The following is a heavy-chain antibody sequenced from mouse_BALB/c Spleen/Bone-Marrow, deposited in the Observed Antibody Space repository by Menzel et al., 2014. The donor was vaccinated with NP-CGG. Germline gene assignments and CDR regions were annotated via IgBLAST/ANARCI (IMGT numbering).Heavy chain of an antibody. J-gene: IGHJ3*01. CDR1: GFTFSSYA. CDR3: ASGDVYSAY. CDR2: ISSGGSYT. D-gene: IGHD2-3*01. V-gene: IGHV5-9-4*01. Sequence: VQLKESGGGLVKPGGSLKLSCAASGFTFSSYAMSWARQSPDKRLEWVAEISSGGSYTYYPDTVTGRFTISRDNAKNTLYLEMSSLRSEDTAMYYCASGDVYSAYWGQGTLVTVSA.